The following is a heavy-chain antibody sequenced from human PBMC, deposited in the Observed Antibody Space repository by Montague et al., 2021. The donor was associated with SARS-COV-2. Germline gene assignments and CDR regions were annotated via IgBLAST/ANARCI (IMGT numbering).Heavy chain of an antibody. CDR3: ARQKLRPHKPIKKEFYYYGLDI. CDR1: GGSFSRYS. Sequence: SETLSLTCAVYGGSFSRYSYNWVRQAPGKGLEWIGEITNSGSVNYRPSLNNRVTISVDPSKSQVSLRLTSVTVADTAIYFCARQKLRPHKPIKKEFYYYGLDIWGQGTTVTVS. V-gene: IGHV4-34*01. CDR2: ITNSGSV. J-gene: IGHJ6*02.